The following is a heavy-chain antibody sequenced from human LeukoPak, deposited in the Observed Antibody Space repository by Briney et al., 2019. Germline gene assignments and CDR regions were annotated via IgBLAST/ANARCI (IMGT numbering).Heavy chain of an antibody. Sequence: GGSLRLSCAASGFTFSSYAMNWVRQAPGKGLEWVSIIFGSGDTTYYADSVKGRLTVSRDNSKNTLYLQMNSLRPEDTAIYYCAKRNTMVRGGPCFDYWGQGLLVTVSS. D-gene: IGHD3-10*01. CDR2: IFGSGDTT. CDR3: AKRNTMVRGGPCFDY. J-gene: IGHJ4*02. CDR1: GFTFSSYA. V-gene: IGHV3-23*01.